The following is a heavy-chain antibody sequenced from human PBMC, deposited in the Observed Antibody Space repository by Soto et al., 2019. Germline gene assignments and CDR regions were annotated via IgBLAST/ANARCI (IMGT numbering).Heavy chain of an antibody. CDR1: GGSLGSSSYY. J-gene: IGHJ4*02. D-gene: IGHD6-13*01. V-gene: IGHV4-39*01. CDR3: ASIAAPGTTHFDF. Sequence: SETLSLTCTVPGGSLGSSSYYWGWIRQSPGKGLEWIGNIHYSGNTFYNPSLKSRVTISVYTSRNQFYLHLSSVTAADTAIFYCASIAAPGTTHFDFWGQGTLVTVSS. CDR2: IHYSGNT.